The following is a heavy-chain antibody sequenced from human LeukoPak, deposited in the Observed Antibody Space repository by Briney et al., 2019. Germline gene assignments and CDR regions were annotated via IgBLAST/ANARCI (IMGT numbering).Heavy chain of an antibody. Sequence: GESLRLSCATSGFTFTSYWMHWVRQAPGKGLVWVSRINPDGSGPIYADSVKGRFTISRDNAKNTLYLQMNSLRDEDTAVYYCARPTTTLEYWGQGTLLTVSS. D-gene: IGHD1-7*01. V-gene: IGHV3-74*01. J-gene: IGHJ4*02. CDR2: INPDGSGP. CDR1: GFTFTSYW. CDR3: ARPTTTLEY.